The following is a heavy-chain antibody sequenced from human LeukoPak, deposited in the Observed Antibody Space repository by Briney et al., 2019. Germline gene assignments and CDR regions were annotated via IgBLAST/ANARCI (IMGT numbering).Heavy chain of an antibody. J-gene: IGHJ4*02. CDR1: GFTFSSYE. CDR2: ISSSGSTI. D-gene: IGHD2-21*01. CDR3: ARDMWRSYYFDY. Sequence: RPGGSLRLSCAASGFTFSSYEMNWVRQAPGKGLEWVSYISSSGSTIYYADSVKGRFTISRDNAKNSLYLQMNSLRAEDTAVYYCARDMWRSYYFDYWGQGTLVTVSS. V-gene: IGHV3-48*03.